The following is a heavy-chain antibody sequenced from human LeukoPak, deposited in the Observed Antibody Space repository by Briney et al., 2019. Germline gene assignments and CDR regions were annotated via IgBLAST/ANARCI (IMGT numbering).Heavy chain of an antibody. Sequence: PSQTLSLTCTVSGGSISSGDYYWSWIRQPPGKGLEWIGYIYYSGSTYYNPSLKSRVTISVDTSKNQFSLKLSSVTAADTAVYYCARVGDYYDSSGYQSAFDYWGQGTLVTVSS. V-gene: IGHV4-30-4*01. CDR2: IYYSGST. J-gene: IGHJ4*02. CDR3: ARVGDYYDSSGYQSAFDY. CDR1: GGSISSGDYY. D-gene: IGHD3-22*01.